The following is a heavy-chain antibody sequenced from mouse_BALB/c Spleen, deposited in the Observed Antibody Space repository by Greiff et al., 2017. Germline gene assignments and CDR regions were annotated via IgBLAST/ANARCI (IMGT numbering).Heavy chain of an antibody. CDR2: IYPGSGNT. CDR1: GYTFTDYY. J-gene: IGHJ3*01. V-gene: IGHV1-77*01. Sequence: QVQLQQSGAELARPGASVKLSCKASGYTFTDYYINWVKQRTGQGLEWIGEIYPGSGNTYYNEKFKGKATMTADKSSSTAYMQLSSLTSEDSAVYFCAKHEFAYWGQGTLVTVSA. CDR3: AKHEFAY.